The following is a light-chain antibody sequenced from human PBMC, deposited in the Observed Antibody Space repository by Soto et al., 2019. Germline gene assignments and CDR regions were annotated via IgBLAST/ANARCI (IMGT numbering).Light chain of an antibody. J-gene: IGKJ5*01. V-gene: IGKV3-20*01. CDR3: QQYRMSPNT. CDR1: QSISNN. Sequence: EIVLRQSPATLSVSPGERATLSCRASQSISNNLAWYQQKPGQAPRLLIYGASSRATGIPDRFSGSGSGTDFSLTIRGLKPEDFAVYYCQQYRMSPNTFGQGTRLEIK. CDR2: GAS.